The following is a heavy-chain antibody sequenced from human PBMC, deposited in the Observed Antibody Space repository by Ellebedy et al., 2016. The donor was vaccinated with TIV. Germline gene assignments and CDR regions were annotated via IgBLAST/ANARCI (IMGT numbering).Heavy chain of an antibody. CDR1: GFTFSKYS. CDR2: VFDNGGST. Sequence: PGGSLRLSCAASGFTFSKYSMHWVHQAPGKGLEYVSAVFDNGGSTFYADSVKGRFTISRDNSKNTLYLQMGSLRADDMAVYYCARRGRGGYDFWGQGTLVAVSS. V-gene: IGHV3-64*02. CDR3: ARRGRGGYDF. J-gene: IGHJ4*02. D-gene: IGHD5-24*01.